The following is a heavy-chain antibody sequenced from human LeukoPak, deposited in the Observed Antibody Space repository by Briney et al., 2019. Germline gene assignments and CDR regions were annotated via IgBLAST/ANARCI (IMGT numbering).Heavy chain of an antibody. V-gene: IGHV3-30*02. CDR1: GFTFSSYG. Sequence: GGSLRLSCAASGFTFSSYGMHWVRQAPGKGLEWVAFIRYDGSNKYYADSVKGRFTISRDNSKNTLYLQMNTLTPEDTAVYYCARDPTSTWILGYMDVWGKGTTVTVSS. J-gene: IGHJ6*03. D-gene: IGHD2-2*03. CDR3: ARDPTSTWILGYMDV. CDR2: IRYDGSNK.